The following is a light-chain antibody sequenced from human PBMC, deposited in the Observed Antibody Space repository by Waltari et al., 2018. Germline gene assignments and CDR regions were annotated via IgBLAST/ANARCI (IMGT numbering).Light chain of an antibody. CDR2: AAS. V-gene: IGKV1-39*01. J-gene: IGKJ4*01. CDR3: QQSYSTPLT. CDR1: QSISSY. Sequence: DIQMTQSPSSLSASVGDRVTITCRASQSISSYLNWYQQKPRKAPKHLIYAASSLQSGVTSRCSGSGSGTEFTLTISSLQPEDFATYYCQQSYSTPLTFGGGTKVEIK.